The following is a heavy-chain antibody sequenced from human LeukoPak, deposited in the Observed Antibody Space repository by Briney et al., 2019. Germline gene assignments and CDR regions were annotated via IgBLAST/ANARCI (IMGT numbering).Heavy chain of an antibody. J-gene: IGHJ4*02. D-gene: IGHD4-17*01. CDR2: IYRSGST. V-gene: IGHV4-38-2*02. Sequence: SETPSLTCSGSNYSISNSLYWGWLRQPPGKGLEWIGSIYRSGSTFYNPSLKSRVTISLDTSKNQFSLRLSSVTAADTAVYYCARFTYDDHGKNHYLDYWGRGNLVTVSS. CDR3: ARFTYDDHGKNHYLDY. CDR1: NYSISNSLY.